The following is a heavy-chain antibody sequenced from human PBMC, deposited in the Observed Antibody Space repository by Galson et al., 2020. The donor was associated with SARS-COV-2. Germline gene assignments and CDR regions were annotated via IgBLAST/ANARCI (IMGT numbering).Heavy chain of an antibody. Sequence: SVKVSCKASGFAFSSSAVQWVRQARGQRLEWIGWIVVGSGKTNYAQKFQERVTITRDMSTSTAYMEVSSLRSEDTAVYYCATLVGYCSSTSCAYWGQGTLVTVSS. CDR1: GFAFSSSA. V-gene: IGHV1-58*01. D-gene: IGHD2-2*03. J-gene: IGHJ4*02. CDR2: IVVGSGKT. CDR3: ATLVGYCSSTSCAY.